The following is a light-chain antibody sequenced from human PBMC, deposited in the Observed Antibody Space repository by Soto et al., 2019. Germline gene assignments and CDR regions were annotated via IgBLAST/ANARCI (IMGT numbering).Light chain of an antibody. J-gene: IGKJ1*01. Sequence: EIVLTQSPGTLSLSPGERATLSCRASQSVSSNFLAWYQQKPGQAPRLLIYGASNRATGFPDRFSGSGSGTDSTLTITRLGLEDFAVYFCNQYGSSPRTSGRGTRVKIK. V-gene: IGKV3-20*01. CDR3: NQYGSSPRT. CDR1: QSVSSNF. CDR2: GAS.